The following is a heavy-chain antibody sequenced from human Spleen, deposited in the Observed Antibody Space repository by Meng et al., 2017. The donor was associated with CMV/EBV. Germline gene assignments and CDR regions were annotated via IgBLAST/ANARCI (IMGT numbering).Heavy chain of an antibody. CDR3: ARDFTSHYGDSFDY. J-gene: IGHJ4*02. V-gene: IGHV3-74*01. CDR1: GFTFSSYW. CDR2: INSDGSST. Sequence: GESLKISCAASGFTFSSYWMHWVRQAPGKGLVWVSRINSDGSSTSYADSVKGRFTISRDNAKNTLYLQMNSLRAEDTAVYYCARDFTSHYGDSFDYWGQGTLVTVSS. D-gene: IGHD4-17*01.